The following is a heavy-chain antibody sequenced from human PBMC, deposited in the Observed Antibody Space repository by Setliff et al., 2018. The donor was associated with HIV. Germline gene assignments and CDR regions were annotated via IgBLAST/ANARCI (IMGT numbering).Heavy chain of an antibody. J-gene: IGHJ3*02. CDR3: ASAGGWQRNALDI. CDR1: GYSFTNHY. CDR2: INPTGGST. Sequence: ASVKVSCKPSGYSFTNHYMHWVRQAPGQGLEWMGVINPTGGSTRNTQKFQGRVAMTRDTSTSTVYMELSSLRSEDTAVYDCASAGGWQRNALDIWGQGTMVTVSS. D-gene: IGHD5-12*01. V-gene: IGHV1-46*01.